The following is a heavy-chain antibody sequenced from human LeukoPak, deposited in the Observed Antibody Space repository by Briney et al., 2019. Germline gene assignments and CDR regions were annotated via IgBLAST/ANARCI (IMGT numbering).Heavy chain of an antibody. CDR2: INHSGST. Sequence: RASETLSLTCAVYGGSFSGYYWSWIRQPPGKGLEWIGEINHSGSTNYNPSLKSRVTISVDTSKNQFSLKLSSVTAADTAVYYCASSRAAWIQLWPTIDYWGQGTLVTVSS. V-gene: IGHV4-34*01. D-gene: IGHD5-18*01. CDR3: ASSRAAWIQLWPTIDY. CDR1: GGSFSGYY. J-gene: IGHJ4*02.